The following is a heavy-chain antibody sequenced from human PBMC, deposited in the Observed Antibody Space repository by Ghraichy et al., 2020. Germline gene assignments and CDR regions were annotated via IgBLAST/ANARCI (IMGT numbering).Heavy chain of an antibody. CDR2: FDPEDGAR. Sequence: ASVKVSCNVSGYTLTGLSIHWVRQAPGKGLEWMGGFDPEDGARIYAQKFQGRVTMTEDTYTDTAHMELSSLRSEDTAIYYCATLAEYPLWGQGTLVTVSS. V-gene: IGHV1-24*01. CDR1: GYTLTGLS. J-gene: IGHJ4*02. D-gene: IGHD2-2*02. CDR3: ATLAEYPL.